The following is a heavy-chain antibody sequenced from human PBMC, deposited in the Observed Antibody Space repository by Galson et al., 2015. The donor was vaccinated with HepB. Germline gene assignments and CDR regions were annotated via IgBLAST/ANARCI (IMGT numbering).Heavy chain of an antibody. Sequence: SVKVSCKASGYTFTGYYMHWVRQAPGQGLEWMGWINPNSGGTNYAQKFQGRVTMTRDTSISTAYMELSRLRSDDTAVYYCARETSLSLDLPNWFDPWGQGTLVTVSS. V-gene: IGHV1-2*02. CDR2: INPNSGGT. D-gene: IGHD1-20*01. J-gene: IGHJ5*02. CDR1: GYTFTGYY. CDR3: ARETSLSLDLPNWFDP.